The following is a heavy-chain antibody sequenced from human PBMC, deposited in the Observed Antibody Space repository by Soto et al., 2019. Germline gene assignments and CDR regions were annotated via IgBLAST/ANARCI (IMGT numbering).Heavy chain of an antibody. D-gene: IGHD2-2*01. CDR1: GLSLSNGKLG. CDR3: ALIKDCSRTDSYLAAFDP. Sequence: SGPTLVNPTETLTLTCTVSGLSLSNGKLGVSWIRQPPGKALEWLPHILSSDDKSYSTTLRSRLTLSKDTSRSQVFLTMTNLDPMDTATYYCALIKDCSRTDSYLAAFDPWGQGTLVTVSS. V-gene: IGHV2-26*01. CDR2: ILSSDDK. J-gene: IGHJ5*01.